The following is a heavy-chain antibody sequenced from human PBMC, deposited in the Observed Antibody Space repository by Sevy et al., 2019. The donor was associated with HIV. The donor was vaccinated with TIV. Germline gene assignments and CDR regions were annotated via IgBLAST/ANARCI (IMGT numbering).Heavy chain of an antibody. V-gene: IGHV1-18*01. CDR1: GYTFTTYA. D-gene: IGHD3-10*01. J-gene: IGHJ6*02. Sequence: ASVKVSCKASGYTFTTYAINWVRQAPGQGLEWLGWISAYSGNTHYAQKLQDRVTMTTDTSTTTAYMELRSLRFDDTAVYYCARELIRGVTYGMDVWGRGTTVTVSS. CDR3: ARELIRGVTYGMDV. CDR2: ISAYSGNT.